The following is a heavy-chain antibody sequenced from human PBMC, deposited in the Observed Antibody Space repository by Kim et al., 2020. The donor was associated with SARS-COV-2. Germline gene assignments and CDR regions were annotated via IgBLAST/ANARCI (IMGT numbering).Heavy chain of an antibody. CDR3: AKAPDRGDYGLGIFD. J-gene: IGHJ4*02. D-gene: IGHD3-16*01. Sequence: GGSLRLSCAASGFSFRTYGMHWVRQAPGKGLEWLSVIWYDGSYKYYAESVKGRFTISRDNSRSTLYLQMDSLRAEDTAIYYCAKAPDRGDYGLGIFDWGQGTLVTVSS. V-gene: IGHV3-33*06. CDR2: IWYDGSYK. CDR1: GFSFRTYG.